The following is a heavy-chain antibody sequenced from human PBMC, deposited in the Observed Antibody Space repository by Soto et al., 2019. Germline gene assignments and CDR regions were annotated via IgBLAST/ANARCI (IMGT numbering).Heavy chain of an antibody. J-gene: IGHJ4*02. Sequence: SETLSLTCAVSSGSISTDYWWSWVRQPPGKGLEWIGNIHYSGSTYYMPSLRSRVTLSVDTSKNQFSLRLTSVTAEDTAVYYCARHEGNGNVWPLDYWGQGILVTVSS. CDR1: SGSISTDYW. CDR2: IHYSGST. D-gene: IGHD2-8*01. CDR3: ARHEGNGNVWPLDY. V-gene: IGHV4-39*01.